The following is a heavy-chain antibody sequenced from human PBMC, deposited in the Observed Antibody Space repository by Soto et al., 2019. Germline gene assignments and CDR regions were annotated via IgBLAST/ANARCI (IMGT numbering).Heavy chain of an antibody. D-gene: IGHD3-3*02. CDR2: IRTKPNSYAT. V-gene: IGHV3-73*01. Sequence: EVQLVESGGGLVQPGGSLDLSCATSGFDFSGSAMHWVRQASGRGLEWLGRIRTKPNSYATIYVASVKDRITNSRDDSKKMVYLHMSGLKTEDTAVYYCARPISIGLFDPWGQGTLV. CDR1: GFDFSGSA. CDR3: ARPISIGLFDP. J-gene: IGHJ5*02.